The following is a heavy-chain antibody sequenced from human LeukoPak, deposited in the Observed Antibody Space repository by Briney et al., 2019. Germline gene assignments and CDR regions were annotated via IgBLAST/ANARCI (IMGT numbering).Heavy chain of an antibody. J-gene: IGHJ6*03. D-gene: IGHD3-10*01. CDR1: GYTFTSYG. V-gene: IGHV1-18*01. CDR3: AREYGSGSHTHYYYYMDV. Sequence: ASVKVSCKASGYTFTSYGISWGRQAPGQGLEWMGWISAYNGNTNYAQKLQGRVTITTDTSTSTAYMELRSLRSGDTAVYYCAREYGSGSHTHYYYYMDVWGKGTTVTISS. CDR2: ISAYNGNT.